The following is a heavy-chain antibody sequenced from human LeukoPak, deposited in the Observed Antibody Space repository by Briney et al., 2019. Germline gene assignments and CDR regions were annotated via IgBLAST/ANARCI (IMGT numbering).Heavy chain of an antibody. CDR1: GGSISSYY. V-gene: IGHV4-59*01. D-gene: IGHD6-6*01. CDR3: ARLGRSYYYYMDV. J-gene: IGHJ6*03. CDR2: IYYSGST. Sequence: SETLSLTCTVSGGSISSYYWSWIRQPPGKGLEWIGYIYYSGSTNYNPSLKSRVTISVDTSKNQFSLKLSSVTAADTAVYYCARLGRSYYYYMDVWGKGTTVTVSS.